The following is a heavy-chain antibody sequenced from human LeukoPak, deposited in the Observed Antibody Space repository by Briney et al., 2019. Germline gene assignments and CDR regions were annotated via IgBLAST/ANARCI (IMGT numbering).Heavy chain of an antibody. Sequence: SPTLSLTFAISGDSVSSNSAAWNWIRQSPSRGLEWLGRTYYRSKWYNDYAVSVKSRITINPDTSKNQFSLQLNSVTPEDTAVYYCARVQKIPYNWSNGGWFDPWGQGTLVTVSS. J-gene: IGHJ5*02. CDR1: GDSVSSNSAA. V-gene: IGHV6-1*01. D-gene: IGHD1-20*01. CDR3: ARVQKIPYNWSNGGWFDP. CDR2: TYYRSKWYN.